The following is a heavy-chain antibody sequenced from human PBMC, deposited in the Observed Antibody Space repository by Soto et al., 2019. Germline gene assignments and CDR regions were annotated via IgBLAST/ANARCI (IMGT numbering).Heavy chain of an antibody. D-gene: IGHD3-16*01. CDR2: IIPLFGTT. CDR3: ARRLDDRADEGFDV. V-gene: IGHV1-69*18. Sequence: QVHLVQSGAEVRKPGSSVKVSCKTSGGTFSTYTIYWVRQAPGQGLEWMGRIIPLFGTTKYAQNFQDRVRTTAEESTSTTYMELSSLRAEDTAVYYCARRLDDRADEGFDVWGEGTAGTVSA. CDR1: GGTFSTYT. J-gene: IGHJ3*01.